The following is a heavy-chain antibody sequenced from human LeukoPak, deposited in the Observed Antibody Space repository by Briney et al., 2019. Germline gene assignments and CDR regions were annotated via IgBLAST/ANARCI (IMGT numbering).Heavy chain of an antibody. V-gene: IGHV1-69*13. D-gene: IGHD1-26*01. CDR3: TRDRTRSGSYYASFCY. Sequence: GASVKVSCKASGYTFTAYYIHWVRQAPGQGLEWMGGIIPIFGTATYAQKFQGRVTITADESTSTAYMELSSLRSDDTAVYYCTRDRTRSGSYYASFCYWGQGTLVTVSS. CDR2: IIPIFGTA. CDR1: GYTFTAYY. J-gene: IGHJ4*02.